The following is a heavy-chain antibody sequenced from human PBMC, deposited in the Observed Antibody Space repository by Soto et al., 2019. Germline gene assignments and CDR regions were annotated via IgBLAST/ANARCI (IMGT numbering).Heavy chain of an antibody. J-gene: IGHJ6*02. V-gene: IGHV3-23*01. CDR2: ISGSDGGT. CDR1: GFTFSTYA. Sequence: GGFLRLSCAASGFTFSTYAMTWVRQAPGKGLEWVATISGSDGGTYYADSAKDRFTISRDNSKNTLYLQMNNLRADDTAVYHCASRPRYYHLDVWGQGTTVTVSS. CDR3: ASRPRYYHLDV.